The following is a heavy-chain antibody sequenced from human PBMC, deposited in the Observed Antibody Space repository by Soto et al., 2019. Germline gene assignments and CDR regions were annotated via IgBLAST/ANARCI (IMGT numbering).Heavy chain of an antibody. Sequence: ASVKVSCKASGYTFTSYDINWVRQAPGQGLEWMGWMNPNSGNTGYAQKFQGRVTMTRNTSISTAYMELSSLRSEDTAVYYCARDLSSFYGSGPLDYWGQGTLVTVSS. V-gene: IGHV1-8*01. CDR2: MNPNSGNT. J-gene: IGHJ4*02. CDR3: ARDLSSFYGSGPLDY. CDR1: GYTFTSYD. D-gene: IGHD3-10*01.